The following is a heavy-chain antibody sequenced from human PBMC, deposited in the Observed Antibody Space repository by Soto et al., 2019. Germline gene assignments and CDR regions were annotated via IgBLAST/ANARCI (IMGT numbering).Heavy chain of an antibody. CDR3: ARGPPSLIAVAGTLKYFHH. D-gene: IGHD6-19*01. J-gene: IGHJ1*01. Sequence: GGPLRLSCAASGFTLSSYSMNWVRQAPGKGLEWVSYISSSSSTIYYADSVKGRFTISRDNAKTSLYLHMNSLRAEDTAVYYCARGPPSLIAVAGTLKYFHHWCPGTLVTVSS. CDR2: ISSSSSTI. CDR1: GFTLSSYS. V-gene: IGHV3-48*01.